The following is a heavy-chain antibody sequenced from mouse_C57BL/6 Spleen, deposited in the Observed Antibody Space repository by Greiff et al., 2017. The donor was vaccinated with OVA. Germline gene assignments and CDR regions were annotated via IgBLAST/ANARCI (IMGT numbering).Heavy chain of an antibody. CDR2: ISYDGSN. V-gene: IGHV3-6*01. Sequence: VQLKESGPGLVKPSQSLSLTCSVTGYSITSGYYWNWIRQFPGNKLEWMGYISYDGSNNYNPSLKNRISITRDTSKNQFFLKLNSVTTEDTATYYCARDYYGPLGGQGTLVTVSA. D-gene: IGHD1-1*01. CDR3: ARDYYGPL. CDR1: GYSITSGYY. J-gene: IGHJ3*01.